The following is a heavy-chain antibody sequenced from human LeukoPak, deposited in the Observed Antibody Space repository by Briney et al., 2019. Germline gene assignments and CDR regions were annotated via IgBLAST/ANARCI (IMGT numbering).Heavy chain of an antibody. CDR2: ISGSGAST. V-gene: IGHV3-23*01. D-gene: IGHD1-26*01. CDR1: VFTFSTYA. CDR3: AKERGRYPGDGLDP. Sequence: PGGSLRLSCAASVFTFSTYAMSWVRQAPGKGLEWVSAISGSGASTYYADSVKGRFTISRDNSKNTLYLQMNSLRAEDTAVYYCAKERGRYPGDGLDPWGQGTLVTVSS. J-gene: IGHJ5*02.